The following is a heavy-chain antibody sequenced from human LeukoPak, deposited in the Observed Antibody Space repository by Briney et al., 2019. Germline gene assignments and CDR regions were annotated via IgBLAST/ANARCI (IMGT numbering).Heavy chain of an antibody. J-gene: IGHJ4*02. CDR1: GGSFSGYY. D-gene: IGHD4-23*01. Sequence: PSEALSLTCAVYGGSFSGYYWSWIRQPPGKGLEWIGEINHSESTNYNPSLKSRVTISVDTSKNQFSLKLSSVTAADTAVYYCARGWGPYGGHYFDYWGQGTLVTVSS. V-gene: IGHV4-34*01. CDR2: INHSEST. CDR3: ARGWGPYGGHYFDY.